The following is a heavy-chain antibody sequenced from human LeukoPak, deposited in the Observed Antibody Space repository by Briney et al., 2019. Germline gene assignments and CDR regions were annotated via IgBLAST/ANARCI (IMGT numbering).Heavy chain of an antibody. V-gene: IGHV4-30-2*02. D-gene: IGHD3-22*01. J-gene: IGHJ6*02. CDR3: ARTPRVWDHYDSSGYPRLWYYGMDV. Sequence: SQTLSLTCAVSGVSISSGGYSWSWIRQPPGKGLEWIGYIYHSGSTYYNPSLKSRVTISVDRSKNQFSLKLSSVTAADTAVYYCARTPRVWDHYDSSGYPRLWYYGMDVRGQGTTVTVSS. CDR2: IYHSGST. CDR1: GVSISSGGYS.